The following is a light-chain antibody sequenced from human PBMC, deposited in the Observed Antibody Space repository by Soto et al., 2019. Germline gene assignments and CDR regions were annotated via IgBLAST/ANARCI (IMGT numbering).Light chain of an antibody. CDR2: AAS. CDR1: QGLDRW. V-gene: IGKV1-5*01. Sequence: DIQMTQSPSTLSSSVGDRFTITCRASQGLDRWVAWYQQKPGKAPKLLIYAASTLQSGVPSRFSGSGSGTDFTLTISSLQPEDFATYYCQLITFGQGTRLETK. CDR3: QLIT. J-gene: IGKJ5*01.